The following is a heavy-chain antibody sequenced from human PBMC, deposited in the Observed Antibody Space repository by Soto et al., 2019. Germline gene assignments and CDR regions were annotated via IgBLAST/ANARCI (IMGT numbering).Heavy chain of an antibody. J-gene: IGHJ4*02. CDR1: GGSISSYY. D-gene: IGHD6-13*01. Sequence: SETLSLTCTVSGGSISSYYWSWIRQPPGKGLEWIGYIYNSGSTNYNPSLKSRVTISVDTSKNQFSLKLSSVTAADTAIYYCARGSTGYSSSWYRYWGQGTLVTVSS. V-gene: IGHV4-59*08. CDR2: IYNSGST. CDR3: ARGSTGYSSSWYRY.